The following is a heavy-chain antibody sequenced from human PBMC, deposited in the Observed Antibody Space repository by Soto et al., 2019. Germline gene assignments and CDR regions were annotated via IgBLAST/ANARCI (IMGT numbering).Heavy chain of an antibody. CDR1: SGSINSGGYC. CDR2: ISYGGST. Sequence: QVQLQESGPGLVKPSQTVSLTCTVSSGSINSGGYCWSWIRQHPGKGLDWIGCISYGGSTSYNPSLKSRVTISVDTSKNQFSLKLTSVTAADTAVYYCSRGILVWGQGALITVSS. D-gene: IGHD5-18*01. J-gene: IGHJ4*02. V-gene: IGHV4-31*03. CDR3: SRGILV.